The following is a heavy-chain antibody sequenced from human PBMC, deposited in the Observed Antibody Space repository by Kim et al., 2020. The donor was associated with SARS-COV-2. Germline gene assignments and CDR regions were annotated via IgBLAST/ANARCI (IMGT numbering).Heavy chain of an antibody. CDR3: ARLGEIFCSSTSCSTFDY. V-gene: IGHV1-46*01. CDR2: INPSCGST. Sequence: ASVKVSCKASGYTFTSYYMHWVRQAPGQGLEWMGIINPSCGSTSYAQKFQGRVTMTRDTSTSTVYMELSSLRSEDTAVYYCARLGEIFCSSTSCSTFDYWGQGTLVTVSS. CDR1: GYTFTSYY. D-gene: IGHD2-2*01. J-gene: IGHJ4*02.